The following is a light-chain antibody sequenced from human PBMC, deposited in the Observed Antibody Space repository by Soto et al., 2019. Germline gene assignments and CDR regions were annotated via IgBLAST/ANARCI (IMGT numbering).Light chain of an antibody. CDR2: CAS. Sequence: DIVLTQSPDSLAVSLGERATINCKSSQSPLHTSSNKIYLSWYQLKPRQPPKLLIYCASTRESGVPDRFSGGVAGTDFTLIISTVQAEDVAVYYWHQYDGTLGHTFGQGTKEDIK. CDR3: HQYDGTLGHT. V-gene: IGKV4-1*01. CDR1: QSPLHTSSNKIY. J-gene: IGKJ2*01.